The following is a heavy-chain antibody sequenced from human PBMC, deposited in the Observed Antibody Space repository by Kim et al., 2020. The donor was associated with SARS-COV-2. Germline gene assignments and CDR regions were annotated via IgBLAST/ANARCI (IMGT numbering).Heavy chain of an antibody. CDR3: ASKRNYDYVWGSLTPLGVDY. J-gene: IGHJ4*02. Sequence: SVKVSCKASGGTFSSYAISWVRQAPGQGLEWMGGIIPIFGTANYAQKFQGRVTITADESTSTAYMELSSLRSEDTAVYYCASKRNYDYVWGSLTPLGVDYWGQGTLVTVSS. V-gene: IGHV1-69*13. CDR1: GGTFSSYA. CDR2: IIPIFGTA. D-gene: IGHD3-16*01.